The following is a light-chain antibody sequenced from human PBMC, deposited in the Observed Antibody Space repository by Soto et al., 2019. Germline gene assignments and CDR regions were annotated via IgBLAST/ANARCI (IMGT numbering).Light chain of an antibody. Sequence: IHRTPFPSCVSASLGGRVTINCRASQGISSWLAWYQQKPGRAPNLLIYAASSLQSGVPLRFSGSGSGTDFTLSISSLQPEDVATYYCQQLYAFPLTFGQGTRLEIK. J-gene: IGKJ5*01. CDR2: AAS. CDR1: QGISSW. CDR3: QQLYAFPLT. V-gene: IGKV1-12*01.